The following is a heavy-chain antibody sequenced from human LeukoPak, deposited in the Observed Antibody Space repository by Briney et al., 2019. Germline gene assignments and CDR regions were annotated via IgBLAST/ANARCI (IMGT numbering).Heavy chain of an antibody. Sequence: GRSLRLSCAASGFTFSSYGMHWVRQAPGKGLEWVAVISYDGSNKYYADSVKGRFTISRDNSKNTLYLQMNSLRAEDTAVYYCAKDLFGYSGYDGYWGQGTLVTVSS. CDR2: ISYDGSNK. CDR1: GFTFSSYG. CDR3: AKDLFGYSGYDGY. D-gene: IGHD5-12*01. V-gene: IGHV3-30*18. J-gene: IGHJ4*02.